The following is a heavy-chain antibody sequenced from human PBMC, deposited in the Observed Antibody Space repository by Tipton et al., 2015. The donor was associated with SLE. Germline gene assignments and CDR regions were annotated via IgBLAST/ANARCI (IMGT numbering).Heavy chain of an antibody. CDR3: ARDFITIFGVVTQAV. CDR1: GFTFSSYS. Sequence: SLRLSCAASGFTFSSYSMNWVRQAPGKGLEWVSSISSSSSYIYYADPVKGRFTISRDNAKNSLYLQMNSLRAEDTAVYYCARDFITIFGVVTQAVWGQGTLVTVSS. D-gene: IGHD3-3*01. CDR2: ISSSSSYI. V-gene: IGHV3-21*01. J-gene: IGHJ4*02.